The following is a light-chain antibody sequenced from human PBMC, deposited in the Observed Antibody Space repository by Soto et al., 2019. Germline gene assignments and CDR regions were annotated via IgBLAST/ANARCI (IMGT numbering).Light chain of an antibody. CDR3: MQGTHWPELT. J-gene: IGKJ4*01. V-gene: IGKV2-30*01. CDR1: QSLIYRDGNTY. CDR2: RVS. Sequence: DIVLTQSPLSLSVTLGQPASLSCRSSQSLIYRDGNTYLNWFHQRPGQSPRRLIYRVSNRDSGVPDRFSGSGSGTDFSLTISRVEAEDVGVYYCMQGTHWPELTFGGGTKVEIK.